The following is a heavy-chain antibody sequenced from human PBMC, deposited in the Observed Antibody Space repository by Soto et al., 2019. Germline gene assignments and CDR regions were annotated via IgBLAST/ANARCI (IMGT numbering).Heavy chain of an antibody. D-gene: IGHD1-1*01. Sequence: ASVKVSCKASGYTFSSYAMHWVRQAPGQRLEWMGWINAGYGNTKSSQKFQDRVTISRDTSASTAYMELTSLRSEDTAVYYCARATGAGTFDFWGQGTLVSGSS. V-gene: IGHV1-3*01. CDR1: GYTFSSYA. CDR3: ARATGAGTFDF. J-gene: IGHJ4*02. CDR2: INAGYGNT.